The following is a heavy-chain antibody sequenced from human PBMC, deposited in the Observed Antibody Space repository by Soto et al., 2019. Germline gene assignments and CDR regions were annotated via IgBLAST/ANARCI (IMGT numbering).Heavy chain of an antibody. V-gene: IGHV2-70*01. J-gene: IGHJ4*02. CDR3: ARTPDILLVPAAIVFYY. CDR2: IDWNDDK. CDR1: GFSLSTPGMC. D-gene: IGHD2-2*01. Sequence: GPTLVNPTQTLTLTCTFSGFSLSTPGMCVSWIRQPPGKALEWLAIIDWNDDKYYSTSLETGLTISRDTSKNQVVLTMPNMDPVDTATYYCARTPDILLVPAAIVFYYWGQGTLVTVSS.